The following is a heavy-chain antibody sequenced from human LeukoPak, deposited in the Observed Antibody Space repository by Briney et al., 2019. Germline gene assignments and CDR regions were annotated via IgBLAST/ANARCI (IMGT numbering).Heavy chain of an antibody. J-gene: IGHJ5*02. CDR2: IYYSGST. Sequence: PSETLSLTCTVSGGSISSYYWSWIRQPPGKRLEWIGHIYYSGSTNYNPSLKSRVTISVDTSRNQFSLKLRSVTAADTAVYYCARATGDVFSPWGQGTLVTVSS. D-gene: IGHD7-27*01. CDR3: ARATGDVFSP. CDR1: GGSISSYY. V-gene: IGHV4-59*01.